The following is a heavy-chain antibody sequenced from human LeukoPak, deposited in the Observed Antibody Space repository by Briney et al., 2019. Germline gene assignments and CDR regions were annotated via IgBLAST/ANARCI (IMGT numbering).Heavy chain of an antibody. CDR3: ASPLFCSGTGCYDS. CDR1: GGSISSGGSY. D-gene: IGHD2-2*01. CDR2: IYTSGST. J-gene: IGHJ4*02. V-gene: IGHV4-61*09. Sequence: SETLSLTCTVSGGSISSGGSYWSWVRQPAGKGLEWVGHIYTSGSTNYNPSLKSRVTISVNMSKNRFSLKLSSVTAADTAVYYCASPLFCSGTGCYDSWGQGTLVTVSS.